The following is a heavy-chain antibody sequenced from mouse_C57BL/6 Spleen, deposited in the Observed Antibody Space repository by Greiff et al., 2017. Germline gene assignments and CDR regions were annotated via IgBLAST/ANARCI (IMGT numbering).Heavy chain of an antibody. V-gene: IGHV1-9*01. CDR1: GYTFTGYW. D-gene: IGHD1-1*01. J-gene: IGHJ2*01. CDR2: ILPGSGST. CDR3: ARKEYGSTFDY. Sequence: QVQLKQSGAELMKPGASVKLSCKATGYTFTGYWIEWVKQRPGHGLEWIGEILPGSGSTNYNGKFKGKATFTADKSSNTAYMQLSSMTTEDSAIYYCARKEYGSTFDYWGQGTTVTVSS.